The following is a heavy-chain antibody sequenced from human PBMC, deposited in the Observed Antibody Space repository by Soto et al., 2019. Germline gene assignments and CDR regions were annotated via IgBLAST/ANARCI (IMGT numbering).Heavy chain of an antibody. CDR1: GYTFTGYY. CDR2: IIPNNGGT. J-gene: IGHJ6*02. CDR3: ARWEGRDGYGFDYYYYGMDV. D-gene: IGHD5-12*01. Sequence: ASVKVSCKASGYTFTGYYIHWMRQAPGQGLEWMGWIIPNNGGTNYAQKFQGRVTMTRDASISTAYMELSSLRSEDTAVYYCARWEGRDGYGFDYYYYGMDVWGQGTTVTVS. V-gene: IGHV1-2*02.